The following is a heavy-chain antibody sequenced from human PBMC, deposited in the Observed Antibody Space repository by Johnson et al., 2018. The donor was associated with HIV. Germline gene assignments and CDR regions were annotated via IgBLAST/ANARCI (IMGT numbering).Heavy chain of an antibody. Sequence: QVQLVESGGGLVQPGRSLRLSCAASGFTFSSYGMLWVRQAPGKGLEWVAVISYDGSDKYYADSVKGRFTISRDNSKNTLYLQMTSLRAGDTAVYYCARDFHEAGSNAFDIWGQGTMVTVSS. D-gene: IGHD2/OR15-2a*01. V-gene: IGHV3-30*03. CDR3: ARDFHEAGSNAFDI. J-gene: IGHJ3*02. CDR1: GFTFSSYG. CDR2: ISYDGSDK.